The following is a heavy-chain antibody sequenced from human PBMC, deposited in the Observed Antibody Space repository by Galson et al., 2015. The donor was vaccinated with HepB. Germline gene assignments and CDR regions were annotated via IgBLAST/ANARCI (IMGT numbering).Heavy chain of an antibody. CDR1: GFTFSSYG. CDR2: ISYDGSNK. Sequence: SLRLSCAASGFTFSSYGMHWVRQAPGKGLEWVAVISYDGSNKYYADSVKSRFTISRDNSKNTLYLQMNSLSAEDTAVYYCARDKGIVVVPKHFDYWGQGTLVTVPS. V-gene: IGHV3-30*03. D-gene: IGHD3-22*01. CDR3: ARDKGIVVVPKHFDY. J-gene: IGHJ4*02.